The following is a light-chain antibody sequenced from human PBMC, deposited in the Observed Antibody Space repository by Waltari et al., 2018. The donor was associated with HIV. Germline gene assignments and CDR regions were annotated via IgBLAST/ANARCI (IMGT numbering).Light chain of an antibody. CDR3: GTWDSSLSSAV. CDR1: NSNVENNY. J-gene: IGLJ3*02. CDR2: EAN. Sequence: QSVLTQPPSVSAAPGQKVTISCSGSNSNVENNYVSWYQHLPGTAPKLLIYEANMRPQGIPDRFSGSKSGTSATLDISGLQTGDEADYYCGTWDSSLSSAVFGAGTKLAVL. V-gene: IGLV1-51*02.